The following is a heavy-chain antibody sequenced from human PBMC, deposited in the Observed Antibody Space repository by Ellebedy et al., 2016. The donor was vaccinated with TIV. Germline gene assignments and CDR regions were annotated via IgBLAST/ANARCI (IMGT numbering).Heavy chain of an antibody. CDR2: ITTAGDT. V-gene: IGHV3-13*01. CDR3: ARATGTRYSSNWHDIDY. J-gene: IGHJ4*02. D-gene: IGHD6-13*01. Sequence: PGGSLRLSCAVSGFTLGSFDIHWVRQATGKGLEWVSGITTAGDTYYRGPVKGRFTVSRENAKNSVYLQMSSLRAGDTAVYYCARATGTRYSSNWHDIDYWGQGTQVTVSS. CDR1: GFTLGSFD.